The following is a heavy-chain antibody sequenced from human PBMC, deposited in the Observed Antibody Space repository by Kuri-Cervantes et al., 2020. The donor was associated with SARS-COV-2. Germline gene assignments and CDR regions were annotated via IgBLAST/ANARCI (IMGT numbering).Heavy chain of an antibody. CDR2: IYYSGST. V-gene: IGHV4-59*08. CDR1: GGSISSYY. D-gene: IGHD3-16*01. J-gene: IGHJ4*02. Sequence: SETLSLTCTVSGGSISSYYWSWIRQPPGKGLEWIGYIYYSGSTNYNPSLKSRVTISVDTSKNQFSLKLSSVTAADTAVYYCARQSMLSRSHEYWGQGTRVTVSS. CDR3: ARQSMLSRSHEY.